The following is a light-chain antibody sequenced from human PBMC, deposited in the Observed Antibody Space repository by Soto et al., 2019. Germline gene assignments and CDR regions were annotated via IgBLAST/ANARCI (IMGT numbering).Light chain of an antibody. J-gene: IGKJ1*01. V-gene: IGKV1-39*01. Sequence: DIQMPQSPSSLSASVGDRVTITCRASQSIGTNVNWYQQRPVKAPKLLIYAVSSLQSGVSSRFSGSGSGTDFTLSINSLHREDFATDDGQQTYSAPPLFGQGTKVDIK. CDR2: AVS. CDR3: QQTYSAPPL. CDR1: QSIGTN.